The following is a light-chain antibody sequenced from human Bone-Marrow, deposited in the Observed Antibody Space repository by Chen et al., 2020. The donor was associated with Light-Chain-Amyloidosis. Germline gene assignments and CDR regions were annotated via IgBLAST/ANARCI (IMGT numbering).Light chain of an antibody. CDR1: SSDVGGDTH. J-gene: IGLJ1*01. V-gene: IGLV2-14*01. CDR2: EVT. CDR3: SSYTITNTLV. Sequence: QSALTQPASVSGSPGQSFTISCTGTSSDVGGDTHVSWYQQHPDKAPKLMIYEVTNRPSWVPDRFSGSKSDNTASLTISGLQTEDEADYFCSSYTITNTLVFGSGTRVTVL.